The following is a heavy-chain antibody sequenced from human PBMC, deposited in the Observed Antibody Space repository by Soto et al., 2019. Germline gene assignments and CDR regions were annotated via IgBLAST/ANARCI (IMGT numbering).Heavy chain of an antibody. J-gene: IGHJ3*02. Sequence: PSETLSLTSTVTGGSISSYYWSWLRQPAGTGLEWIGRIYTSGSTNYNPSLKSRVTMSVDTSKNQFSLKLSSVTAADTAVYYCARGIYYGANSDSAFDIWGRGTMVT. CDR2: IYTSGST. CDR3: ARGIYYGANSDSAFDI. D-gene: IGHD4-17*01. CDR1: GGSISSYY. V-gene: IGHV4-4*07.